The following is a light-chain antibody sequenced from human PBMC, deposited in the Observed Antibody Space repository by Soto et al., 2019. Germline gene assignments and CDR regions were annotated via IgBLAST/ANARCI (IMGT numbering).Light chain of an antibody. J-gene: IGKJ1*01. CDR1: QTVSRS. CDR2: GAS. Sequence: DIQMTQSPSSLSASVGDRVTITCRASQTVSRSLNWYQQISGRAPVLLIYGASSLQSGVPSRFSGSGSGTDFTLTISSLQPEDFATYDCQQSYNTPQTFGQGTNVEI. V-gene: IGKV1-39*01. CDR3: QQSYNTPQT.